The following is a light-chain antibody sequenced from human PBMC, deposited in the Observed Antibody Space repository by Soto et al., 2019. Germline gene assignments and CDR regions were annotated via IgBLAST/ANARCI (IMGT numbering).Light chain of an antibody. V-gene: IGLV3-1*01. CDR2: QDI. J-gene: IGLJ3*02. CDR1: KLSNKY. Sequence: SYELTQPPSVSVSPGQTASITCSGHKLSNKYACWYQQRSGQSPILVIYQDIRRPSGIPERFSGSHPGNTAPMTITGTQAVDEAYYYCPAWGSGAVVFAGGTKLTVL. CDR3: PAWGSGAVV.